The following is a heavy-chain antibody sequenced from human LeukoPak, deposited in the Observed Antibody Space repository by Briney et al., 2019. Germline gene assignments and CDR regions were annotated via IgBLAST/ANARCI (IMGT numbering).Heavy chain of an antibody. V-gene: IGHV3-21*01. D-gene: IGHD3-10*01. CDR3: AREMSGSGKSY. CDR2: ISSTGVYI. J-gene: IGHJ4*02. CDR1: GFTFSRYA. Sequence: SGGSLRLSCSASGFTFSRYAMNWVRQAPGKGLEWVSSISSTGVYIDYADSVKGRFTISRDNAKNSLFLQMNSLRAEDTAVYHCAREMSGSGKSYWGQGTLVTVSS.